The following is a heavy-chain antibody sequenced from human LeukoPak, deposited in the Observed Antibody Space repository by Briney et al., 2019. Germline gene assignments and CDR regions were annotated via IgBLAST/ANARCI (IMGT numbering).Heavy chain of an antibody. V-gene: IGHV3-9*01. CDR2: ISWNSGSI. D-gene: IGHD2-15*01. CDR3: AKGLLRGDAFDI. CDR1: GFTFDDYA. Sequence: GRSLRLSCAASGFTFDDYAMHWVRQAPGKGLEWISGISWNSGSIGYADSVKGRFTISRDNAKNSLYLQMNSLRAEDTALYYCAKGLLRGDAFDIWGQGTMVTVSS. J-gene: IGHJ3*02.